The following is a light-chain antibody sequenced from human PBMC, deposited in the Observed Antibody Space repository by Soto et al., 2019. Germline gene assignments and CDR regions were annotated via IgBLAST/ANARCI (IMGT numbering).Light chain of an antibody. J-gene: IGLJ1*01. CDR3: SSHTSRSTTYV. CDR1: SSDVVGYNY. V-gene: IGLV2-14*01. Sequence: QSARTQPASVSGSPGQSISISCTGTSSDVVGYNYVSWYQQQPGQAPRLMIYEVTNRLLGVSNLFSGAKSGNTASLTISGLHAEDEADYYCSSHTSRSTTYVFGTGTTLTVL. CDR2: EVT.